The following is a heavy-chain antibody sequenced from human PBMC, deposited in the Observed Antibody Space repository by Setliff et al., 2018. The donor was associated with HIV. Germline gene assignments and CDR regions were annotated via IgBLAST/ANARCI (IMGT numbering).Heavy chain of an antibody. D-gene: IGHD2-21*01. CDR3: ARDVGVPGRGNALEY. V-gene: IGHV1-8*02. Sequence: ASVKVSCKASGYTFTSSAINWVRQATGQGLEWMGWMNTNSGNTGYAQKFQGRVTMTRNTSLSTAYMELSSLRTEDTAVYYCARDVGVPGRGNALEYWGQGIPVTVSS. J-gene: IGHJ4*02. CDR2: MNTNSGNT. CDR1: GYTFTSSA.